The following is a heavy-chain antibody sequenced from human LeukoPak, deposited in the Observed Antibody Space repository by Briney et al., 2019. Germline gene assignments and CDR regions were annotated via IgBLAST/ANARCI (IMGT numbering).Heavy chain of an antibody. CDR2: IYYSGST. CDR1: GGSISSYY. CDR3: ARDSPKDAFDI. V-gene: IGHV4-59*01. Sequence: PSETLSLTCTVSGGSISSYYWSWIRQLPGKGLEWIGYIYYSGSTNYNPSLRSRVTISLDTSKNQFSLRLSSVTAADTAVYYCARDSPKDAFDIWGQGTMVTVSS. J-gene: IGHJ3*02.